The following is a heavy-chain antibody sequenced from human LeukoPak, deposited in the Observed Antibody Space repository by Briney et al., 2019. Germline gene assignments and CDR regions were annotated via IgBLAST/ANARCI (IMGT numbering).Heavy chain of an antibody. Sequence: GGSLRLSCVASGFTFTSYGMHWVRQAPGKWLEWVAFIRYDGSEKYYADSMKGRFTISRDNSKSTMFLQMNSLRAEDTSMYYCAKDRYDSSGYYQIFGYWGQGTLVTVSS. CDR3: AKDRYDSSGYYQIFGY. CDR1: GFTFTSYG. CDR2: IRYDGSEK. V-gene: IGHV3-30*02. J-gene: IGHJ4*02. D-gene: IGHD3-22*01.